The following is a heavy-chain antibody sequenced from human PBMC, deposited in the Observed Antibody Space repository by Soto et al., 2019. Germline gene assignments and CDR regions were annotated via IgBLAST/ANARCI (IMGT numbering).Heavy chain of an antibody. CDR2: INHSGST. CDR1: GGSFSGYY. J-gene: IGHJ4*02. V-gene: IGHV4-34*09. D-gene: IGHD6-19*01. Sequence: SETLSLTCAVYGGSFSGYYWTWIRQPPGKGLEWIGYINHSGSTNYNPSLKSRVTISVDTSKNQFSLKLSSVTAADTAVYYCARDKGSGWTSGWGQGTLVTVSS. CDR3: ARDKGSGWTSG.